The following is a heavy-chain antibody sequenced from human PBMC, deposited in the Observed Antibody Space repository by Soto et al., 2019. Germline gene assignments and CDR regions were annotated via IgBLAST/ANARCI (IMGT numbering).Heavy chain of an antibody. CDR3: ARDRFEYSSSFYYFDY. J-gene: IGHJ4*02. D-gene: IGHD6-6*01. Sequence: SETLSLTCTVSGGSISSYDWSWIRQPPGKGLEWIGYIYYSGSTNYNPSLKSRVTISVDTSKNQFSLKLSSVTAADTAVYYCARDRFEYSSSFYYFDYWGQGTLVTVSS. CDR1: GGSISSYD. V-gene: IGHV4-59*01. CDR2: IYYSGST.